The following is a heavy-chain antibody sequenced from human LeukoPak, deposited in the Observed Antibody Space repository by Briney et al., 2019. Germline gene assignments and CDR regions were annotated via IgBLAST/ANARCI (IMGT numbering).Heavy chain of an antibody. Sequence: SETLSLTCTVSGGSISSYYWSWIRQPAGKGLEWIGRIYTSGSTNYNPSLKSRVTMSVDTSKNQFSLKLSSVTAADTAVYYCARQRRNDCSSPSCYTDYWGQGTLITVSS. D-gene: IGHD2-2*02. V-gene: IGHV4-4*07. J-gene: IGHJ4*02. CDR2: IYTSGST. CDR1: GGSISSYY. CDR3: ARQRRNDCSSPSCYTDY.